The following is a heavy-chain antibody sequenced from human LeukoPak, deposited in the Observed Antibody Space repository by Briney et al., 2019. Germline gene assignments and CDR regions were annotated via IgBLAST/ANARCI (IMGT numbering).Heavy chain of an antibody. CDR2: VADDEKTI. V-gene: IGHV3-30*03. CDR1: GFIFSSYW. CDR3: AREKQSGGTPFDY. D-gene: IGHD1-26*01. Sequence: GGSLRLSCAASGFIFSSYWMAWVRQAPGKGLEWVAVVADDEKTIFYADSLKGRFTVSRDNSKNTVYLQMNSLRDEDTAVYYCAREKQSGGTPFDYWGQGSLVTVSS. J-gene: IGHJ4*02.